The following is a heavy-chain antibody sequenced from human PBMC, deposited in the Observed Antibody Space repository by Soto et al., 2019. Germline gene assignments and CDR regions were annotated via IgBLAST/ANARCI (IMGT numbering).Heavy chain of an antibody. Sequence: EVPLLESGGGLVQPGGSLRLSCAASGFTFSSYAMSWVRQAPGKGLEWVSAISGSGGSTYYADSVKGRFTISRDNSKDTRYPQLNSLRDEDTAVYYCAKDFSTSPATWFDPWGQGTLVTVSS. V-gene: IGHV3-23*01. D-gene: IGHD2-2*01. CDR1: GFTFSSYA. CDR3: AKDFSTSPATWFDP. CDR2: ISGSGGST. J-gene: IGHJ5*02.